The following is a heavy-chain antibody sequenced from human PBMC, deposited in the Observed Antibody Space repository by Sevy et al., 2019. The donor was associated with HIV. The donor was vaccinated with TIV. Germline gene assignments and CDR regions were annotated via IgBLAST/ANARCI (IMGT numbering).Heavy chain of an antibody. CDR1: GGSIGDYC. Sequence: SETLSLTCTVSGGSIGDYCCTWIRQPAGKGLEWIGRIYASGSTNYNPSLKSRVTMSVGTSKSQFSLTLSSLTAADTAIYYCARGGGYFDDGFDIWGQGSMVTVSS. CDR2: IYASGST. V-gene: IGHV4-4*07. D-gene: IGHD3-10*01. J-gene: IGHJ3*02. CDR3: ARGGGYFDDGFDI.